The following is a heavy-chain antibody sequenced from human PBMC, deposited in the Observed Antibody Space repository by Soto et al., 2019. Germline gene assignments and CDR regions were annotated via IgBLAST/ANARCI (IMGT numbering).Heavy chain of an antibody. V-gene: IGHV3-74*01. CDR1: GFTFSSYW. CDR2: INSDGSST. CDR3: ARERHGSSSYYYYYYMDV. J-gene: IGHJ6*03. D-gene: IGHD6-6*01. Sequence: GGSLRLSCAASGFTFSSYWMHWVRQAPGKGLVWVSRINSDGSSTSYADSVKGRFTISRDNAKNTLYLQMNSLRAEDTAVYYCARERHGSSSYYYYYYMDVGGKGTTVTVSS.